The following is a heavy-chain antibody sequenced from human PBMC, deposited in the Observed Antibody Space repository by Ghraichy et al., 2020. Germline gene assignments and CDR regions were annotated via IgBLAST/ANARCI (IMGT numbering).Heavy chain of an antibody. D-gene: IGHD1-20*01. J-gene: IGHJ5*02. Sequence: ASVKVSCKASGYTFTGYYMHWVRQAPGQGLEWMGWINPNSGGTNYAQKFQGRVTMTRDTSISTAYMELSRLRSDDTAVYYCARDNWIGGPGGGFDPWGQGTLVTVSS. V-gene: IGHV1-2*02. CDR3: ARDNWIGGPGGGFDP. CDR1: GYTFTGYY. CDR2: INPNSGGT.